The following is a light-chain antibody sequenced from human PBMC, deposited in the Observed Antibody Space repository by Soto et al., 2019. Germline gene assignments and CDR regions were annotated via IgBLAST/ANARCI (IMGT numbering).Light chain of an antibody. CDR3: QQYNSYPYT. CDR1: QSISSW. CDR2: KAS. Sequence: ASVGDRVTITCRASQSISSWLAWYQQKPGKAPKLLIYKASSLESGVPSRFSGSGSGTEFTLTISSLQPDDFATYYCQQYNSYPYTFGQGTKLEIK. V-gene: IGKV1-5*03. J-gene: IGKJ2*01.